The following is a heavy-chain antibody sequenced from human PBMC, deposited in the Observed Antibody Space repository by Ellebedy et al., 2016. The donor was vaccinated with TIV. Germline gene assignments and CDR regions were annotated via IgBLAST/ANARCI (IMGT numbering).Heavy chain of an antibody. D-gene: IGHD3-10*01. CDR3: ARLWFGDLFSPEGDV. CDR2: IYYNGAT. CDR1: GGSIISSTSYY. V-gene: IGHV4-39*01. J-gene: IGHJ6*02. Sequence: SETLSLTXNVSGGSIISSTSYYWGWIRQPPGKGPEWIGNIYYNGATFFNPSLKSRVTISVDTSKNQFSLKLNSVTAADTALYYCARLWFGDLFSPEGDVWGQGTTVTVSS.